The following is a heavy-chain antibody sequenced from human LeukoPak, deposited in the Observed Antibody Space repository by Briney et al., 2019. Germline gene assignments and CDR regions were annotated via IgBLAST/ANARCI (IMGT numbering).Heavy chain of an antibody. CDR3: ARDEVGATPIDY. D-gene: IGHD1-26*01. CDR2: ISYDGRNQ. Sequence: GGSLRLSCEASGFIFSSYGFHWVRQAPGKGLEWVTLISYDGRNQYYGQSVKGRFTISRDNAKNSLYLQMNSLRAEDTAVYYCARDEVGATPIDYWGQGTLVTVSS. J-gene: IGHJ4*02. CDR1: GFIFSSYG. V-gene: IGHV3-30*03.